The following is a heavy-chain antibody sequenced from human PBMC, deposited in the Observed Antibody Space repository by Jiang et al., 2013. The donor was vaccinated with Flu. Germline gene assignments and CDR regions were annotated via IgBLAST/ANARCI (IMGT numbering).Heavy chain of an antibody. V-gene: IGHV2-70*01. Sequence: PTQTLTLTCTFSGFSLSTSGMCVSWIRQPPGKALEWLALIDWDDDKYYSTSLKTRLTISKDTSKNQVVLTMTNMDPVDTATYYCARIQGLGTYRYNWFDPWGQGTLVTVSS. J-gene: IGHJ5*02. CDR1: GFSLSTSGMC. CDR3: ARIQGLGTYRYNWFDP. D-gene: IGHD1-1*01. CDR2: IDWDDDK.